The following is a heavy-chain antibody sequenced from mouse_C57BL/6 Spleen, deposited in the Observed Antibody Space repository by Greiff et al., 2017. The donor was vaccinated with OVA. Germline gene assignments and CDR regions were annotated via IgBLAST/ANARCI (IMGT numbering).Heavy chain of an antibody. V-gene: IGHV5-4*01. CDR3: ARDYDYDGNFDV. J-gene: IGHJ1*03. CDR2: ISDGGSYT. D-gene: IGHD2-4*01. Sequence: EVKVVESGGGLVKPGGSLKLSCAASGFTFSSYAMSWVRQTPEKRLEWVATISDGGSYTYYPDNVKGRFTISRDNAKNNLYLQMSHLKSEDTAMYDCARDYDYDGNFDVWGTGTTVTVSS. CDR1: GFTFSSYA.